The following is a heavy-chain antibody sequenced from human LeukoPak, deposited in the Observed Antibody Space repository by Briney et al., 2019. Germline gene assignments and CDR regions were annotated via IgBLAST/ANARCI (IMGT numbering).Heavy chain of an antibody. Sequence: GGSLRLSCAASGFTVSSNYMSWVRQAPGKGLEWVSVIYSGGSTYYAASVKGRFTISRDNSKNTLYLQMNSLRDEDTAVYYCARDAIPQGYSYGHGYWGQGTLVTVSS. V-gene: IGHV3-53*01. J-gene: IGHJ4*02. D-gene: IGHD5-18*01. CDR2: IYSGGST. CDR1: GFTVSSNY. CDR3: ARDAIPQGYSYGHGY.